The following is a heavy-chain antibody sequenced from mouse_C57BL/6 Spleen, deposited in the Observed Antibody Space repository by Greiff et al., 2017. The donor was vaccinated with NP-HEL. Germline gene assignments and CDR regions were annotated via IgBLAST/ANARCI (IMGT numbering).Heavy chain of an antibody. J-gene: IGHJ3*01. CDR1: GFNIKDYY. CDR3: ARPYDYDVTWFAY. Sequence: EVHLVESGAELVKPGASVKSSCTASGFNIKDYYMHWVKQRTEQGLEWIGRIDPEDGETKYAPKFQGKATITADTSSNTAYLQLSSLTSEDTAVYYCARPYDYDVTWFAYWGQGTLVTVSA. D-gene: IGHD2-4*01. CDR2: IDPEDGET. V-gene: IGHV14-2*01.